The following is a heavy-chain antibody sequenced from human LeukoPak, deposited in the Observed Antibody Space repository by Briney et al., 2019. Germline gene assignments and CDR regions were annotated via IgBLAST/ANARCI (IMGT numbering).Heavy chain of an antibody. D-gene: IGHD2-21*02. CDR2: ISYDGNNK. J-gene: IGHJ4*02. CDR3: AKALTSYYFDY. V-gene: IGHV3-30*18. CDR1: GFTFSSHG. Sequence: GGSLRLSCAASGFTFSSHGMQWVRQAPGKGLEWVALISYDGNNKYCADSLKGRFTISRDNSKNTLYLQMNSLIPEDTAVYFCAKALTSYYFDYWGQGTLVTVSS.